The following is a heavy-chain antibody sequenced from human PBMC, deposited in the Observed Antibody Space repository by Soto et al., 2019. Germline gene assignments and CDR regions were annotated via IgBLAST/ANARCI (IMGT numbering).Heavy chain of an antibody. Sequence: SVKVSCKASGGTFSSYAISWVRQAPGQGLEWMGGIIPIFGTANYAQKFQGRVTITADKSTSTAYMELSSLRSEDTAVYYCARSHYTYGLLIDYWGPGTLVTVSS. CDR3: ARSHYTYGLLIDY. D-gene: IGHD2-8*01. V-gene: IGHV1-69*06. CDR1: GGTFSSYA. CDR2: IIPIFGTA. J-gene: IGHJ4*02.